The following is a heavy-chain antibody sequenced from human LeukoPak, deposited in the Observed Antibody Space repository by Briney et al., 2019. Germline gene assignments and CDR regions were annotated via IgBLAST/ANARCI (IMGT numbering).Heavy chain of an antibody. D-gene: IGHD6-19*01. V-gene: IGHV4-34*01. J-gene: IGHJ3*02. CDR2: INHSGST. CDR3: ARDSSGWSAFFEYDAFDI. CDR1: GGSFSGYY. Sequence: SETLSLTCAVYGGSFSGYYWSWIRQPPGKGLEWIGEINHSGSTNSNPSLKSRVTVSVDTSKNLFSLKLSSVTAADTAVYYCARDSSGWSAFFEYDAFDIWGQGTMVTVSP.